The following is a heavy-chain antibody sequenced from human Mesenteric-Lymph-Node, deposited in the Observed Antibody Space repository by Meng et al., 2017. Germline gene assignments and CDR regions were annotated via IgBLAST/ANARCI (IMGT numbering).Heavy chain of an antibody. V-gene: IGHV1-3*01. CDR2: INAGNGNT. CDR3: AIRFIRGHPLDN. Sequence: ASVKVSCKASGYTFTSYAMHWVRQAPGQRLEWMGWINAGNGNTKYSQKFQGRVTITRDTSASTAYMELSSLRSEDTAVYYCAIRFIRGHPLDNWGQGSLVTVSS. J-gene: IGHJ4*02. CDR1: GYTFTSYA. D-gene: IGHD3-10*01.